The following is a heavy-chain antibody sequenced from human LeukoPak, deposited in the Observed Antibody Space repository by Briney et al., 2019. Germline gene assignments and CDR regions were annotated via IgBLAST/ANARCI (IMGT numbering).Heavy chain of an antibody. CDR3: ARDGGYSYGYPYYFDY. D-gene: IGHD5-18*01. V-gene: IGHV4-59*01. Sequence: SETLSLTCTVSGGSISSYYWSWIRQPPGKGLEWIGYIYYSGSTNYNPSLKSRVTISVDTSKNQFSLKLSSVTAADTAVYYCARDGGYSYGYPYYFDYWGQGTLVTVSS. CDR1: GGSISSYY. CDR2: IYYSGST. J-gene: IGHJ4*02.